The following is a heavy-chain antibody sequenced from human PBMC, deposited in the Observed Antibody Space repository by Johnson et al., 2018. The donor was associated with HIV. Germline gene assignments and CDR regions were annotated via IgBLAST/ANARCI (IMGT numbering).Heavy chain of an antibody. CDR1: GFSFSSTW. CDR2: INADGSAK. Sequence: VQLVESGGGLVQPGGSLRLSCAASGFSFSSTWMTWVRQAPGKGLEWVAFINADGSAKTYMDSARGRFTISRDNAENSLFLQIHSLRAEDTAVYYCVNGPIKYSRSSRGGAFEIWGQGTTVIVSS. J-gene: IGHJ3*02. CDR3: VNGPIKYSRSSRGGAFEI. V-gene: IGHV3-7*05. D-gene: IGHD6-6*01.